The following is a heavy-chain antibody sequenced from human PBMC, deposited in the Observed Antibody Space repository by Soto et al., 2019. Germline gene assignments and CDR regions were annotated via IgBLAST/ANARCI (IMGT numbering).Heavy chain of an antibody. Sequence: ASVKVSCKASGYTFTSYGISWVRQAPGQGLEWMGWISAYNGNTNYAQKLQGRVTMTTDTSTSTAYMELRSLRSDDTAVYYCARLQGADSSGYYYGMDVWGQGTTVTVSS. V-gene: IGHV1-18*01. CDR2: ISAYNGNT. CDR1: GYTFTSYG. D-gene: IGHD3-22*01. J-gene: IGHJ6*02. CDR3: ARLQGADSSGYYYGMDV.